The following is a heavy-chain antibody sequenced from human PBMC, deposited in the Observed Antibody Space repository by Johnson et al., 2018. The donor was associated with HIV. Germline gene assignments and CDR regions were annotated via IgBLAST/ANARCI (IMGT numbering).Heavy chain of an antibody. Sequence: VQLVESGGGVVRPGGSLRLSCAVSGLSVSINSITWVRQAPGKGLEWVSVIPSGGSTYYEASVEGRSTIPRDNSKNTLYLQMNSLRAEDTAVYYCAKATTGSDAFDIWGQGTMVTVSS. CDR1: GLSVSINS. D-gene: IGHD1-1*01. CDR3: AKATTGSDAFDI. CDR2: IPSGGST. V-gene: IGHV3-66*02. J-gene: IGHJ3*02.